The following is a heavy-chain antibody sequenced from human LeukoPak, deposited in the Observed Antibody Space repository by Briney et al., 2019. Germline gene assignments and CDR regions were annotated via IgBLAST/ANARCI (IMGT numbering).Heavy chain of an antibody. Sequence: GGSLRLSCAASGFTFSSYGMHWVRQAPGKGLEWVAVIWYDGSNKYYADSVKGRFTISRANAKNTLYLQMNSLRAEDTAVYYCARDYRSDAFDIWGQGTMVTVSS. V-gene: IGHV3-33*01. CDR3: ARDYRSDAFDI. D-gene: IGHD1-26*01. CDR2: IWYDGSNK. CDR1: GFTFSSYG. J-gene: IGHJ3*02.